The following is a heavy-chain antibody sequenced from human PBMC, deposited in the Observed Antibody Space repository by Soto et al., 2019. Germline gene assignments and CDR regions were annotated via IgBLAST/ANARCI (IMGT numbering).Heavy chain of an antibody. Sequence: QVQLVQSWAEEKKPGASVKVSCKASGYTFTSYAMHWVRQAPGQRLEWMGWINAGNGNTKYSQKFQGRVTITRDTSASTAYMELSSLRSEDTAVYSGARGGGWYVWFDPWGQGTLVTVSS. CDR1: GYTFTSYA. J-gene: IGHJ5*02. D-gene: IGHD6-19*01. V-gene: IGHV1-3*05. CDR2: INAGNGNT. CDR3: ARGGGWYVWFDP.